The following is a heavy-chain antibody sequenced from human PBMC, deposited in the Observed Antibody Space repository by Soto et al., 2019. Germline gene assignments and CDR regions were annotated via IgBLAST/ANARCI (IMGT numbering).Heavy chain of an antibody. J-gene: IGHJ4*02. CDR3: AKDYYDTLTGYYGPDY. CDR1: AFTFSSYG. Sequence: GGSLRLSCAASAFTFSSYGIRWVRQAPGKGLEWVAVISYDGSNKYYADSVKGRFTISRDNSKNLLYLQMNSLGAEDTAVYYCAKDYYDTLTGYYGPDYWGQGTLVTVSS. D-gene: IGHD3-9*01. V-gene: IGHV3-30*18. CDR2: ISYDGSNK.